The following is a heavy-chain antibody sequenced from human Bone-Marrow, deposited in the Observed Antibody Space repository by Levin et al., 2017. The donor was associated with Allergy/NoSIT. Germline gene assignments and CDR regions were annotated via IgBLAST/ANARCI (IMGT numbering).Heavy chain of an antibody. D-gene: IGHD3-10*01. V-gene: IGHV3-66*01. CDR2: IYSGGST. CDR1: GFTVSSNY. J-gene: IGHJ6*02. Sequence: GGSLRLSCAASGFTVSSNYMSWVRQAPGKGLEWVSVIYSGGSTYYADSVKGRFTISRDNSKNTLYLQMNSLRAEDTAVYYCASDGYYGSGSYDYYYYYGMDVWGQGTTVTVSS. CDR3: ASDGYYGSGSYDYYYYYGMDV.